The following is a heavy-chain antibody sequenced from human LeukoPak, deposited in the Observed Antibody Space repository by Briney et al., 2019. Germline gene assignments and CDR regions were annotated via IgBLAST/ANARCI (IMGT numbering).Heavy chain of an antibody. CDR3: ARHRRYYGSGSYYSDFDS. J-gene: IGHJ4*02. D-gene: IGHD3-10*01. Sequence: PSETLSLTCTVSGGFISSSDYYWGWIRQPPGKGLEWIGSLFYSGATYYNPSLKSPVTISADMSKNYFSLRLSSVTAADTATYYCARHRRYYGSGSYYSDFDSWGQGILVTVSS. CDR2: LFYSGAT. CDR1: GGFISSSDYY. V-gene: IGHV4-39*01.